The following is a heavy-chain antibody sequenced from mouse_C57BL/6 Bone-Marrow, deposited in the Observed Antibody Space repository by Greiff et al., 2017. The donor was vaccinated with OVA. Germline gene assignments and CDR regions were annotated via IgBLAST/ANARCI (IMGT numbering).Heavy chain of an antibody. D-gene: IGHD2-3*01. CDR2: IYPGDGDT. J-gene: IGHJ4*01. CDR1: GYAFSSSW. V-gene: IGHV1-82*01. Sequence: VQLQQSGPELVKPGASVKISCKASGYAFSSSWMNWVKQRPGKGLEWIGRIYPGDGDTNYNGKFKGKATLTADKSSSTAYMQLSSLTSEDSAVYFGARRYDGYSYAMDYWGQGTSVTVSS. CDR3: ARRYDGYSYAMDY.